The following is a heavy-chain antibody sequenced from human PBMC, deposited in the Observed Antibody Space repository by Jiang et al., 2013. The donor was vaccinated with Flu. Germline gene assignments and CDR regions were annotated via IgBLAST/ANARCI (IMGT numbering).Heavy chain of an antibody. J-gene: IGHJ4*02. CDR2: IDPRSSYT. CDR3: ARHALGGSGWHLLDD. V-gene: IGHV5-10-1*01. Sequence: GAEVKKPGESLRISCKGSGYIFTDYWITWVRQMPGKGLEWMGRIDPRSSYTTYSPSFQGHVIISAGKSITTAYLHWSSLKASDTAMYYCARHALGGSGWHLLDDWGQGTLVTV. D-gene: IGHD6-25*01. CDR1: GYIFTDYW.